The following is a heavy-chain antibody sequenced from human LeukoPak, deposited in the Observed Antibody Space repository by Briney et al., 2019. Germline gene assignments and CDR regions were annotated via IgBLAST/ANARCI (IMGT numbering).Heavy chain of an antibody. CDR2: ITPIFGAT. D-gene: IGHD3-16*01. J-gene: IGHJ6*03. CDR1: GYTFTSYD. Sequence: GASVKVSCKASGYTFTSYDINWVRQATGQGLEWMGRITPIFGATNYAQKFQGRITITADNSTATAFMELSNLRSEDTALYYCAKADYAYFYMDVWGTGTTVSVSS. V-gene: IGHV1-69*06. CDR3: AKADYAYFYMDV.